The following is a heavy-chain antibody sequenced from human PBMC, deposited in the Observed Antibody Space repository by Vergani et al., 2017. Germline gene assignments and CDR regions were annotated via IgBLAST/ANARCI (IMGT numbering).Heavy chain of an antibody. J-gene: IGHJ5*02. V-gene: IGHV1-46*02. CDR1: GYIFKNYY. CDR3: DRSIGYCAGATCRAYYFDH. Sequence: VQLVQSGAEVRKPGASVTVSCTASGYIFKNYYIHWLRQAPGQAFEWMGILNPTTGHTTSAQKFMGRVDMTRDPSTDTSTRTVQMTLSSLRSEDTAVYYCDRSIGYCAGATCRAYYFDHWGQGTRVTVSS. D-gene: IGHD2-21*01. CDR2: LNPTTGHT.